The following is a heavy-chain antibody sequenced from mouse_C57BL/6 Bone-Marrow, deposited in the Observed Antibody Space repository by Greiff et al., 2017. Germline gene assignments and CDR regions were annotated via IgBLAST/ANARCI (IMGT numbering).Heavy chain of an antibody. CDR3: ARSGTAHATWAWFAY. D-gene: IGHD3-2*02. Sequence: QVQLQQPGAELVKPGASVKLSCKASGYTFTSYWMHWVKQRPGRGLEWIGRIDPNSGGTKYNEQFKSKATLTVDKPSSTAYMQLSSLTSEDSAVYYCARSGTAHATWAWFAYWGQGTLVTVSA. J-gene: IGHJ3*01. CDR1: GYTFTSYW. V-gene: IGHV1-72*01. CDR2: IDPNSGGT.